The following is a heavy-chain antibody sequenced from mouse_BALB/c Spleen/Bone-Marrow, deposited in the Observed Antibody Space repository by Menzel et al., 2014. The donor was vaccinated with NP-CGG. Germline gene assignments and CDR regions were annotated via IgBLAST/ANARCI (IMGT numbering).Heavy chain of an antibody. CDR1: GYAFSSYW. D-gene: IGHD2-1*01. Sequence: QVQLQQSGAELVRPGSSVKISCKASGYAFSSYWMNWVKRRPGQGLEWIGQIYPGDGDTNYNGKFKGKATLTADKSSSTAYMQLSSLTSEDSAVYFCARTGNLAWFAYWGQGTLVTVSA. CDR2: IYPGDGDT. V-gene: IGHV1-80*01. J-gene: IGHJ3*01. CDR3: ARTGNLAWFAY.